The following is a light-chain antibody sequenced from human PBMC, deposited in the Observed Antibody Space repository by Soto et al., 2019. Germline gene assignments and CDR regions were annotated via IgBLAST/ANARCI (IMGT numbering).Light chain of an antibody. J-gene: IGLJ1*01. CDR1: SSDVGGYNY. V-gene: IGLV2-14*01. CDR2: DVS. CDR3: SSYTSSSTLDV. Sequence: QSALTQPASVSGSPGQSITISCTGTSSDVGGYNYVSWYQQHPGKAPKLMIYDVSNRPSGVSNRFSGSKSCNTASLTISGPQAEDEADYYCSSYTSSSTLDVFGTGTKLTVL.